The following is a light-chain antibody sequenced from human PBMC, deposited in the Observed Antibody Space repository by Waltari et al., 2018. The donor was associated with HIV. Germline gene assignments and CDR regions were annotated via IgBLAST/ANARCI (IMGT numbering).Light chain of an antibody. CDR1: SSDVGRYNY. J-gene: IGLJ2*01. Sequence: QSALTQPASVSGSPGQSITLSCTGASSDVGRYNYVSWYHHHPGKAPKLIIYDVSNRPSVVSNRFSGAKSGTTASLTISGLQAEDDADYYCSSYTSSRTVVFGGGTKLTVL. V-gene: IGLV2-14*03. CDR2: DVS. CDR3: SSYTSSRTVV.